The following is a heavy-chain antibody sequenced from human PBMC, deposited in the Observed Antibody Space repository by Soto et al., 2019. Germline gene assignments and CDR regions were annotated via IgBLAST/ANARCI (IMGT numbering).Heavy chain of an antibody. D-gene: IGHD6-6*01. J-gene: IGHJ4*02. CDR2: IYSGGST. Sequence: EVQLVETGGGLIQPGGSLRLSCAASGFTVSSNYMSWVRQAPGKGLEWVSVIYSGGSTYYADSVKGRFTISRDNSKNTLYLQMNSLRAEDTAVYYCARGALTGIAARRRPPFDYWGQGTLVTVSS. V-gene: IGHV3-53*02. CDR3: ARGALTGIAARRRPPFDY. CDR1: GFTVSSNY.